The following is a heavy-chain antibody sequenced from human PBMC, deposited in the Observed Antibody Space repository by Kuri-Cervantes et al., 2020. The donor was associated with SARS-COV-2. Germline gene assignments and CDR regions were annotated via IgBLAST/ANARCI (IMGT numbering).Heavy chain of an antibody. CDR3: ARDVAARSYYYGMDV. CDR1: GGSISSYY. J-gene: IGHJ6*02. D-gene: IGHD6-6*01. CDR2: IYYSGST. Sequence: GSLRLSCTVSGGSISSYYWSWIRQPPGKGLEWIGYIYYSGSTNYNPSLKSRVTISVDTSKNQFSLKLSSVTAAVTAVYYCARDVAARSYYYGMDVWGQGTTVTVSS. V-gene: IGHV4-59*01.